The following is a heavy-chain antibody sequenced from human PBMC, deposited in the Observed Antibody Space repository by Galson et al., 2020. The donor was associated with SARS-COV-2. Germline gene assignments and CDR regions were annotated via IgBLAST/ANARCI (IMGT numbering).Heavy chain of an antibody. CDR3: VQMFGGSLPDTPTY. V-gene: IGHV3-23*01. D-gene: IGHD3-10*02. CDR2: ISGNSDNT. Sequence: GESLKIHCAGSGFTFSGYAMNWDRQAPGKGPGLVSGISGNSDNTYHADSVKGRFTISRDNSKNTLYVQMNTLSPEDTAVYYCVQMFGGSLPDTPTYWGQGTLVTVSS. CDR1: GFTFSGYA. J-gene: IGHJ4*02.